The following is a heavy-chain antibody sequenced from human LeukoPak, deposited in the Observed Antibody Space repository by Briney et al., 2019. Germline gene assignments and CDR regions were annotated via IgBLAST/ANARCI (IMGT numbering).Heavy chain of an antibody. Sequence: GSLRLSCAASGFTFSSYWMSWVRQAPGKGLEWVANIKQDGSEKYYVDSVKGRFTISRDNAKNSLYLQMNSLRAEDTAVYYCARNKQWQYYYYYYMDVWGKGTTVTVSS. CDR2: IKQDGSEK. V-gene: IGHV3-7*01. J-gene: IGHJ6*03. CDR3: ARNKQWQYYYYYYMDV. D-gene: IGHD6-19*01. CDR1: GFTFSSYW.